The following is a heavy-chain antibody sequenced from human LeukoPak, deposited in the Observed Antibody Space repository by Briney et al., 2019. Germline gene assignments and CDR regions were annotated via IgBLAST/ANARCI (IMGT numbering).Heavy chain of an antibody. CDR3: AIPAMTTVTTWFDP. J-gene: IGHJ5*02. CDR2: IRYDGSNR. CDR1: GFTFSIYG. V-gene: IGHV3-30*02. Sequence: GGSLRLSCAASGFTFSIYGMHWVRQAPGKGLEWVAFIRYDGSNRYYADSVKGRLTISRENSKNTLYLQMNSLRADDTAVYYCAIPAMTTVTTWFDPWGQGTLVTVSS. D-gene: IGHD4-17*01.